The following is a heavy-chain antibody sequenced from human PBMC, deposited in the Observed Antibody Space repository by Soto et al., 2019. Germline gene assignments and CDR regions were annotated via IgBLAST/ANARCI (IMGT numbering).Heavy chain of an antibody. J-gene: IGHJ4*02. V-gene: IGHV3-30*03. D-gene: IGHD3-10*01. CDR3: AXXFGAFDY. CDR1: GFTFSSYG. Sequence: QVQLVESGGGVVQPGRSLRLSCAASGFTFSSYGMHWVRXXXGKGLGWVAVISYDGSNKYYADSVKGRFTISRDNSKNXLXXXXXXXXXXXXAVYYCAXXFGAFDYWGQGTLVTVSS. CDR2: ISYDGSNK.